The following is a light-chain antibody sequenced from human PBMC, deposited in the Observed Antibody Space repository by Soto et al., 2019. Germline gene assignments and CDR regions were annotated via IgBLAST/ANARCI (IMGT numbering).Light chain of an antibody. Sequence: QSVLPQPASVSGSPGQSIAIPCTGTSSDVGGYNYVSWYQQHPGKAPKLMIYDVSNRPSGVSDRFSGSKSGNTASLTISGLQAEDDADYYCSSYTTSSTYVFGTGTKVTVL. CDR1: SSDVGGYNY. CDR2: DVS. J-gene: IGLJ1*01. V-gene: IGLV2-14*01. CDR3: SSYTTSSTYV.